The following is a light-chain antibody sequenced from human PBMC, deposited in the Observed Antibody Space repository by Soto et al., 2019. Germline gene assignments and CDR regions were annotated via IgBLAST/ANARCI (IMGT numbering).Light chain of an antibody. CDR1: QGIRDD. J-gene: IGKJ1*01. CDR2: GTS. CDR3: LQDYDYPRT. V-gene: IGKV1-6*01. Sequence: AIQMSQSPSSLSASVGDRVTITCRASQGIRDDVGWYQQRPGEAPRLLIYGTSNLQSGVPSRLSGSGSGTDFTLTISSLQPEDFATYYCLQDYDYPRTFGQGTKVDIK.